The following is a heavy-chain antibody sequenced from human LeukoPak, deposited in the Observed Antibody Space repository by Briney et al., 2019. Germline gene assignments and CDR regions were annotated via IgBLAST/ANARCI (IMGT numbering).Heavy chain of an antibody. Sequence: ASVKVSCKASGYTFTGYYMHRVRQAPGQGLEWMGRINPNSGGTNYAQTFQGRVTMTRDTSITTAYLEVSSLRSDDTAVYYCARGEYSSSWDHYYFDYWGQGTLVTVSS. CDR3: ARGEYSSSWDHYYFDY. CDR2: INPNSGGT. J-gene: IGHJ4*02. V-gene: IGHV1-2*06. CDR1: GYTFTGYY. D-gene: IGHD6-13*01.